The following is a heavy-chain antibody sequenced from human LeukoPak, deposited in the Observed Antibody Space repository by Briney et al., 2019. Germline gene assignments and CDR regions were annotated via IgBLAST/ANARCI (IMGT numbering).Heavy chain of an antibody. V-gene: IGHV3-11*06. CDR1: GFTFSNYY. CDR3: ARGGSSGRFDY. J-gene: IGHJ4*02. CDR2: ISTSSTYT. D-gene: IGHD6-19*01. Sequence: PGRSLRLSCAASGFTFSNYYMSWIRQAPGKGLEWVSYISTSSTYTNYADSMKGRFTISRDNAKNSLYLQMNSLRAEDTAVYFCARGGSSGRFDYWGQGTLVTVPS.